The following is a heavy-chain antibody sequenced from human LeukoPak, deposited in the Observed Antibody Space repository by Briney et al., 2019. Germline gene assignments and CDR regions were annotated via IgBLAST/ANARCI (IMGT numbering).Heavy chain of an antibody. CDR3: ARDDIMITFMDV. J-gene: IGHJ6*02. Sequence: PGGSLRLSCAASGFTFSSYSMNWVRQAPGKGLEWVSSISSSSSYIYYADSVKGRFTISRDNAKNSLYLQMNSLRAEDTAVYYCARDDIMITFMDVWGQGTTVTVSS. CDR2: ISSSSSYI. V-gene: IGHV3-21*01. D-gene: IGHD3-16*01. CDR1: GFTFSSYS.